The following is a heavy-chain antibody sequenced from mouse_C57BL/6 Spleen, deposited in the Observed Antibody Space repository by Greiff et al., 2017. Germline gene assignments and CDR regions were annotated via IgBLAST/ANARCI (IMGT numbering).Heavy chain of an antibody. J-gene: IGHJ1*03. CDR2: IDPSDSET. Sequence: VQLQQPGAELVRPGSSVKLSCKASGYTFTSYWMHWVKQRPIQGLEWIGNIDPSDSETHYNQKFKDKATLTVDKSSSTAYMQLSSLTSEDSAVFYCARGSYWYFDVWGTGTTVTVSS. CDR3: ARGSYWYFDV. CDR1: GYTFTSYW. V-gene: IGHV1-52*01.